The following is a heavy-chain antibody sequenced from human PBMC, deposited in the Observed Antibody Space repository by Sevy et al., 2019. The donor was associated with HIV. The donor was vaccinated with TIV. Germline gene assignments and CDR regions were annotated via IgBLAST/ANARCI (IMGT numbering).Heavy chain of an antibody. J-gene: IGHJ3*01. V-gene: IGHV3-23*01. Sequence: GGSLRLSCVASGFTFNTHVMNWVRQAPGKELEWVSSISGFGNTYYVDSVRGRFTISRVNAKNTLYMQMYSMRAADTAVDYCAKVLNPALESMMEVTVRSLKGFYVWGQGTMVTVSS. D-gene: IGHD3-22*01. CDR2: ISGFGNT. CDR3: AKVLNPALESMMEVTVRSLKGFYV. CDR1: GFTFNTHV.